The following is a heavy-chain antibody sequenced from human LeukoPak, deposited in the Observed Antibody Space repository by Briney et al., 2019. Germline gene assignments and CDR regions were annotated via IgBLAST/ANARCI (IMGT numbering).Heavy chain of an antibody. D-gene: IGHD6-6*01. V-gene: IGHV1-69*02. Sequence: EASVKVSCKASGYTFTGYYMHWVRQAPGQGLEWMGRIIPILGIANYAQKFQGRVTITADKSTSTAYMELSSLRSEDTAVYYCARYSSSSGFDPWGQGTLVTVSS. J-gene: IGHJ5*02. CDR2: IIPILGIA. CDR1: GYTFTGYY. CDR3: ARYSSSSGFDP.